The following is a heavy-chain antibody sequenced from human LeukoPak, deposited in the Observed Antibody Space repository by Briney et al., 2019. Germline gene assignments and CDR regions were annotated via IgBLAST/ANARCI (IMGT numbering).Heavy chain of an antibody. CDR2: IKSKTDGGAT. V-gene: IGHV3-15*07. CDR1: GFIFINAW. Sequence: GGSLRLSCAASGFIFINAWMNWVRQAPGKGLEWVGHIKSKTDGGATDYAAPVKGRFTISRDDSKNTLYLQMNSLRAEDTAVYYCARDNYWGQGTLVTVSS. CDR3: ARDNY. J-gene: IGHJ4*02.